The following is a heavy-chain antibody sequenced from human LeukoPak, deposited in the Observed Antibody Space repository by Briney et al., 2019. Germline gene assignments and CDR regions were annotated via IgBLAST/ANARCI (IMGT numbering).Heavy chain of an antibody. CDR1: GFTFDDYT. CDR3: AKGGDSSSWSPLDY. Sequence: GGSLRLSCAASGFTFDDYTMHWVRQAPGKGLEWVSLISWDGGSTYYADSVKGRFTISRDNSKNSLYLQMNSLRTEDTALYYCAKGGDSSSWSPLDYWGQGTLVTVSS. V-gene: IGHV3-43*01. J-gene: IGHJ4*02. CDR2: ISWDGGST. D-gene: IGHD6-13*01.